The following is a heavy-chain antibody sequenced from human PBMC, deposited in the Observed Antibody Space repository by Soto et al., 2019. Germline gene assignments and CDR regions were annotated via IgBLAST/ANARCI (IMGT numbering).Heavy chain of an antibody. J-gene: IGHJ4*02. Sequence: ALVKVSCKASGYTFANYGLSWLRQAPGQGLEWMAWISGYNGDTYYAQNQNLQGRVALTTDTSTNTVYMELKSLRSDDTAVFFCARPPLVGRTPPGYEFWGKGPRVPVPS. CDR1: GYTFANYG. D-gene: IGHD2-2*01. V-gene: IGHV1-18*01. CDR2: ISGYNGDT. CDR3: ARPPLVGRTPPGYEF.